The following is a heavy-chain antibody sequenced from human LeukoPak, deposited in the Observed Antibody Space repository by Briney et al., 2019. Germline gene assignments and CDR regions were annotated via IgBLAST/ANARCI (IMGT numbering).Heavy chain of an antibody. J-gene: IGHJ6*03. CDR3: ARDGIDCSGGSCYSLRYYYYYMDV. Sequence: GASVKVSCKASGGTFSSYAISRVRQAPGQGLEWMGRIIPIFGTANYAQKFQGRVTITTDESTSTAYMELSSLRSEDTAVYYCARDGIDCSGGSCYSLRYYYYYMDVWGKGTTVTVSS. CDR1: GGTFSSYA. D-gene: IGHD2-15*01. CDR2: IIPIFGTA. V-gene: IGHV1-69*05.